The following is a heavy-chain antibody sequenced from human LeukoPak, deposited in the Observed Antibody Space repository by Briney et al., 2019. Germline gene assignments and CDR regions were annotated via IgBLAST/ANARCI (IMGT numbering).Heavy chain of an antibody. CDR1: GFTFSSYE. Sequence: GGSLRLSCAASGFTFSSYEMNWVRQAPGKGLEWLSYISSSGSTIYYADSVRGRFTISRDNAKNSLYLQMNSLRAEDTAVYYCARFNYYASGSFWTPLYDYWGQGTLVTVSS. V-gene: IGHV3-48*03. J-gene: IGHJ4*02. CDR2: ISSSGSTI. CDR3: ARFNYYASGSFWTPLYDY. D-gene: IGHD3-10*01.